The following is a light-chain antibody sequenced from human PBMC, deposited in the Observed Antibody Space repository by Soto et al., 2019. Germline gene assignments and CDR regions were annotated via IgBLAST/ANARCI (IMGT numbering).Light chain of an antibody. CDR1: QSISTW. Sequence: DIEMTQSPSTLSAYVGDRVTITCRASQSISTWLAWYQQKPGKAPKVLIYKASTLESGVPSRFSGSGSGTEFTLTISSLQPEDSATYYCQQYNNFSPLTFGGGTKVEIK. CDR3: QQYNNFSPLT. CDR2: KAS. J-gene: IGKJ4*01. V-gene: IGKV1-5*03.